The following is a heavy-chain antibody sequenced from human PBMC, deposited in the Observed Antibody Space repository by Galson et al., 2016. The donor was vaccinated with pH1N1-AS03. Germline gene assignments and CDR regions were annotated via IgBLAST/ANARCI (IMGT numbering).Heavy chain of an antibody. J-gene: IGHJ5*02. CDR2: ISPYNGNT. D-gene: IGHD2-15*01. CDR1: GYTFPNFG. CDR3: ARAAPFDP. V-gene: IGHV1-18*04. Sequence: SVKVSCKASGYTFPNFGMSWVRQAPGQGLEWMGWISPYNGNTQYAQRLEGRVTMTKDTSNNTAYLEMRSLTYDDTAVYYCARAAPFDPWGHGTLVIVSS.